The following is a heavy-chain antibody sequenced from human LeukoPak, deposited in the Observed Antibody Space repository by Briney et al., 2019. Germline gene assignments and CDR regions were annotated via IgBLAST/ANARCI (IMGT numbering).Heavy chain of an antibody. J-gene: IGHJ6*02. Sequence: SETLSLTCAVYGGSFSSYYWSWIRQPPGKGLEWIGYIYYSGSTNYNPSLKSRVTISVDTSKNQFSLKLSSVTAADTAVYYCARDQTTRGNGMDVWGQGTTVTVSS. CDR2: IYYSGST. CDR3: ARDQTTRGNGMDV. D-gene: IGHD1-1*01. CDR1: GGSFSSYY. V-gene: IGHV4-59*01.